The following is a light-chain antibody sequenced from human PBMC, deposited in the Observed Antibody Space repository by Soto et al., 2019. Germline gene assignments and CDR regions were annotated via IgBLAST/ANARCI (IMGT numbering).Light chain of an antibody. Sequence: EIVLTQSPGTLALSPGGTSTLSCRASQSVSTKLAWYQQKPGQAPRLLINGASTRATGVPARFSGWGSGTEFTLTISSLKSEDFAVYYCQQYHNWHTITFGQGTRLEIK. CDR2: GAS. V-gene: IGKV3-15*01. CDR1: QSVSTK. CDR3: QQYHNWHTIT. J-gene: IGKJ5*01.